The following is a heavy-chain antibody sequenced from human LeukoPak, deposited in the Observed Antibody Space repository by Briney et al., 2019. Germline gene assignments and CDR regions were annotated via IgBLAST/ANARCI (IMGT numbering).Heavy chain of an antibody. CDR3: ARGRLTTPNWFGP. V-gene: IGHV4-59*01. D-gene: IGHD1/OR15-1a*01. J-gene: IGHJ5*02. Sequence: PSETLSLTCTVSGDSISSYYWTWIRQPPGKGLEWLGYLYNSGNTNYNPSLKSRVTMSVDTSTNQFSLRLTSVTAADTAVYYRARGRLTTPNWFGPWGQGILVTVSS. CDR2: LYNSGNT. CDR1: GDSISSYY.